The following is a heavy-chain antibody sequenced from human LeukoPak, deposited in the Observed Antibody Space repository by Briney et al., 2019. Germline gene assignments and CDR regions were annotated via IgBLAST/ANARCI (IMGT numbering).Heavy chain of an antibody. CDR2: ISYDGSNK. D-gene: IGHD2-2*02. Sequence: GGSLRLSCAASGFTFSSYWMSWVRQAPGKGLEWVAVISYDGSNKYYADSVKGRFTISRDNSKNTLYLQMNSLRAEDTAVYYAYSGFCSSTSCYTPSDYWGQGTLVTVSS. V-gene: IGHV3-30-3*01. J-gene: IGHJ4*02. CDR1: GFTFSSYW. CDR3: YSGFCSSTSCYTPSDY.